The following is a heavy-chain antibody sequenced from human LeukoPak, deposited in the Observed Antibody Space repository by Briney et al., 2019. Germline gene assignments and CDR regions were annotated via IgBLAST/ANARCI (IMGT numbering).Heavy chain of an antibody. CDR1: GGSISSSSYY. CDR2: IYYSGST. CDR3: AGHAPHENGNKRGFEY. J-gene: IGHJ4*02. Sequence: SETLSLTCTVSGGSISSSSYYWGWIRQPPGKGLEWIGSIYYSGSTYYNPSLKSRVTISVGTSKNQFSLKLSSVTAADTAVYYCAGHAPHENGNKRGFEYWGQGTLVTVSS. V-gene: IGHV4-39*01. D-gene: IGHD2/OR15-2a*01.